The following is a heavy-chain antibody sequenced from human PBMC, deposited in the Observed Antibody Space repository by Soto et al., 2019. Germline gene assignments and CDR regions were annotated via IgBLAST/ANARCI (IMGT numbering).Heavy chain of an antibody. D-gene: IGHD2-15*01. CDR1: GFTFSNYE. Sequence: PGGSLRLSCAASGFTFSNYEMHWVRQAPGKGLEWVSVISYNGSNKDYADSVKGRFTISRDNSKNTLYLQMNSLRAEDTAVYYCAKDAPDIVVVVSATWRSGHHDYWGQGTLVTVSS. CDR3: AKDAPDIVVVVSATWRSGHHDY. V-gene: IGHV3-30*18. J-gene: IGHJ4*02. CDR2: ISYNGSNK.